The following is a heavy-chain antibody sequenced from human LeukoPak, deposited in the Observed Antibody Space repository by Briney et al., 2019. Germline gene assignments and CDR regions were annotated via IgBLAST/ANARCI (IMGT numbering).Heavy chain of an antibody. D-gene: IGHD3-3*01. J-gene: IGHJ3*02. CDR2: ISGSGGST. Sequence: GGSLRLSCAASGFTFSSYAMSWVRQAPGKGLEWVSAISGSGGSTYYADSVKGRFTMSRDNAQNALYLEMNSLRAEDTAVYYCAREKKTEWTTGAFDMWGQGTLVIVSS. CDR3: AREKKTEWTTGAFDM. CDR1: GFTFSSYA. V-gene: IGHV3-23*01.